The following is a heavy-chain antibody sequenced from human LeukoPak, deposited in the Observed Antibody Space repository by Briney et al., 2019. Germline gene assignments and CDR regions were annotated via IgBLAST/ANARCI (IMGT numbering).Heavy chain of an antibody. Sequence: ASVKVSCKASGYTFTSYGISWVRQAPGQGFEWVGWISAFNGYTNYIQKFQGRVTMTTDTSTSTAYMELRSLRSDDTAVYYCVRDRRFSSGLSYYYYGMDVWGQGTTVTVSS. CDR1: GYTFTSYG. J-gene: IGHJ6*02. V-gene: IGHV1-18*01. CDR2: ISAFNGYT. CDR3: VRDRRFSSGLSYYYYGMDV. D-gene: IGHD5-18*01.